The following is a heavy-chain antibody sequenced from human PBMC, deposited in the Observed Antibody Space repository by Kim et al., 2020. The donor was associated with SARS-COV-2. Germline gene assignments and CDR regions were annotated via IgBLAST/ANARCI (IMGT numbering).Heavy chain of an antibody. D-gene: IGHD2-15*01. Sequence: GGSLRLSCAASGFTFSSYAMSWVRQAPGKGLEWVSAISGSGGSTYYADSVKGRFTISRDNSKNTLYLQMNSLRAEDTAVYYCAKGHVIGYCSGGSCHRDYYYYGMDVWGQGTTVTVSS. J-gene: IGHJ6*02. CDR2: ISGSGGST. V-gene: IGHV3-23*01. CDR3: AKGHVIGYCSGGSCHRDYYYYGMDV. CDR1: GFTFSSYA.